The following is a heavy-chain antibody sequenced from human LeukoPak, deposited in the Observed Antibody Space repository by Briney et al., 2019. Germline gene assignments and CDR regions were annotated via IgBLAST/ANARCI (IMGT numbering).Heavy chain of an antibody. Sequence: PSETLSLTCTVSGGSFSSSFYYWGWLRQPPGKGLEWIGSMYFSGSTHYNPSLKSRVTISVDTSKNQCSLKLTSVTAADTAVYYCANAASYSVDYWGQGTLVTVSS. J-gene: IGHJ4*02. V-gene: IGHV4-39*01. CDR2: MYFSGST. CDR1: GGSFSSSFYY. D-gene: IGHD1-26*01. CDR3: ANAASYSVDY.